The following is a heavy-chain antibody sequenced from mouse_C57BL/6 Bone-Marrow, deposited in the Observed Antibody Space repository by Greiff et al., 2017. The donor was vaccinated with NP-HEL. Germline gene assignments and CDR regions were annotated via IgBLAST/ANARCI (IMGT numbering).Heavy chain of an antibody. CDR3: ARGPGSSFYFDY. D-gene: IGHD1-1*01. Sequence: VQLQPSGPELVKPGASVKMSCKASGYTFTDYNMHWVKQSHGKSLEWIGYINPNNGGTSYIQKFKGKATLTVNKSSSTAYMELRSLTSEDSAVYYCARGPGSSFYFDYWGQGTTLTVSS. CDR1: GYTFTDYN. CDR2: INPNNGGT. V-gene: IGHV1-22*01. J-gene: IGHJ2*01.